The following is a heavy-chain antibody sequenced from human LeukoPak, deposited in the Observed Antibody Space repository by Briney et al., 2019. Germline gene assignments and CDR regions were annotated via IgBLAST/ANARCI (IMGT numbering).Heavy chain of an antibody. D-gene: IGHD1-26*01. CDR2: IIPIFGTA. V-gene: IGHV1-69*13. CDR3: ARGELLRGQLDY. CDR1: GYTFTSYA. J-gene: IGHJ4*02. Sequence: SVKVSCKASGYTFTSYAISWVRQAPGQGLEWMGGIIPIFGTANYAQKFQGRVTITADESTSTAYMELSSLRSEDTAVYYCARGELLRGQLDYWGQGTLVTVSS.